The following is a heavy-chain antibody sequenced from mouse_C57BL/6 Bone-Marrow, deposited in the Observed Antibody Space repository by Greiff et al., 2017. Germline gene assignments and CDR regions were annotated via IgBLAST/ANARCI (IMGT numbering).Heavy chain of an antibody. CDR2: IDPENGDT. CDR1: GFNIKDDY. V-gene: IGHV14-4*01. D-gene: IGHD1-1*01. J-gene: IGHJ1*03. Sequence: EVQLQQSGAELVRPGASVKLSCTASGFNIKDDYMHWVKQRPEQGLEWIGWIDPENGDTEYASKFQGKATITADTSSNTAYLQLSSLTSEDTAVYYCTPLYYGSSYFYWYFDFWGTGTTVTVSS. CDR3: TPLYYGSSYFYWYFDF.